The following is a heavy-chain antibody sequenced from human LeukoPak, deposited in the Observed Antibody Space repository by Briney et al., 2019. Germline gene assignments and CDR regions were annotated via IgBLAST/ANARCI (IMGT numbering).Heavy chain of an antibody. CDR2: ISGSGGST. CDR3: AKAQWLVLFPFDY. Sequence: GGSLRLSCAASGFTFSSYAMGWVRQAPGKGLEWVSAISGSGGSTYYADSVKGRFTISRDNSKNTLYLQMNSLRAEDTAVYYCAKAQWLVLFPFDYWGQGTLVTVSS. J-gene: IGHJ4*02. D-gene: IGHD6-19*01. V-gene: IGHV3-23*01. CDR1: GFTFSSYA.